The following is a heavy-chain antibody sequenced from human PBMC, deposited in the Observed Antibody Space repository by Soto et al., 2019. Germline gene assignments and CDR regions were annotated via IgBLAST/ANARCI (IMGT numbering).Heavy chain of an antibody. Sequence: EVQLLESGGGLEQPGGSLRLSCAASGFTFDNYAMTWVRQAPGKGLEWISAISGSAGTINYADSVKGRFTISRDNSKNTLYLEMNSMRAEDTAVYYWAKSTDNWNRGAFDIWGQGTLFSVSS. CDR2: ISGSAGTI. CDR3: AKSTDNWNRGAFDI. CDR1: GFTFDNYA. J-gene: IGHJ3*02. D-gene: IGHD1-20*01. V-gene: IGHV3-23*01.